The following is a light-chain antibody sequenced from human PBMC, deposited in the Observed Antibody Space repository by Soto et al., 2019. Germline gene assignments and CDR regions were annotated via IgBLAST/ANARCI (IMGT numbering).Light chain of an antibody. CDR1: QSVSSN. J-gene: IGKJ1*01. Sequence: EIVLTPSPGTLALSPGERAPLSCRASQSVSSNLAWYQQKPGQAPRLLIYGASNRATGIPDRFSGSGSGTDFTLTISRLEPEDFAVYYCQQYGSSGTFGQGTKVDIK. CDR3: QQYGSSGT. V-gene: IGKV3-20*01. CDR2: GAS.